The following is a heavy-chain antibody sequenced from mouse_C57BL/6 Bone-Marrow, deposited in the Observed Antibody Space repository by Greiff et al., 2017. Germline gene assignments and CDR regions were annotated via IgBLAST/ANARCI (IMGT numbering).Heavy chain of an antibody. V-gene: IGHV1-61*01. J-gene: IGHJ1*03. Sequence: QVQLQQPGAELVRPGSSVKLSCKASGYTFTSYWMDWVKQRPGQGLEWIGNIYPSDSETHYNQKFKDKATLTVDKSSSTAYMQLSSLTSEDSAVYYWTRSIVKYFDVGGTGTTVTVSS. CDR1: GYTFTSYW. D-gene: IGHD2-5*01. CDR2: IYPSDSET. CDR3: TRSIVKYFDV.